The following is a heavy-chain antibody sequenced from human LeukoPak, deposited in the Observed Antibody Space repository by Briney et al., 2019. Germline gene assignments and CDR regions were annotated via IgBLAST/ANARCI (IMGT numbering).Heavy chain of an antibody. V-gene: IGHV1-8*01. CDR2: MNPNSDNT. Sequence: ASVKVSCKASGYTFTSYDINWVRQATGQGLEWMGWMNPNSDNTGYAQKFQGRVTMTRNTSISTAYMELSSLRSEDTAVYYCARGCCSGGSCYSPAGYWGQGTLVTVSS. CDR3: ARGCCSGGSCYSPAGY. CDR1: GYTFTSYD. J-gene: IGHJ4*02. D-gene: IGHD2-15*01.